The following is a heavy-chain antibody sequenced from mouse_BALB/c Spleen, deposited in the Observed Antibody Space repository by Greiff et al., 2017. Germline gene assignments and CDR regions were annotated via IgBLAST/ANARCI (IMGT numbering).Heavy chain of an antibody. Sequence: VQLQQSGAELVRPGALVKLSCKASGFNIKDYYMHWVKQRPEQGLEWIGWIDPENGNTIYDPKFQGKASITADTSSNTAYLQLSSLTSEDTAVYYCARGYGNYGAMDYWGQGTSVTVSA. CDR3: ARGYGNYGAMDY. CDR1: GFNIKDYY. J-gene: IGHJ4*01. D-gene: IGHD2-1*01. V-gene: IGHV14-1*02. CDR2: IDPENGNT.